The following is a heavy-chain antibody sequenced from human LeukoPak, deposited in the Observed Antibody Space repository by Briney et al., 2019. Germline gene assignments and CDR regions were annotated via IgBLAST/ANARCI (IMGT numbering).Heavy chain of an antibody. CDR2: IYYSGST. CDR1: GGSISSYY. J-gene: IGHJ6*03. CDR3: ARAILGSSWYRYYYYMDV. D-gene: IGHD6-13*01. Sequence: PSETLSLTCTVSGGSISSYYWSWIRQPPGKGLEWIGYIYYSGSTNYTPSLKSRVTISVDTSKNQFSLKLSSVTAADTAVYYCARAILGSSWYRYYYYMDVWGKGTTVTVSS. V-gene: IGHV4-59*01.